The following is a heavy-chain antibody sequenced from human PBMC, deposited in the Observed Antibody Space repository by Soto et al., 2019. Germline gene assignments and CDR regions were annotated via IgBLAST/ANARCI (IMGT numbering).Heavy chain of an antibody. V-gene: IGHV4-34*01. CDR3: ARGWGIAAAAPPRVSNYYYYYGMDV. CDR2: INHSGST. D-gene: IGHD6-13*01. J-gene: IGHJ6*02. CDR1: GGSFSGYY. Sequence: SETLSLTCAVYGGSFSGYYWSWIRQPPGKGLEWIGEINHSGSTNYNPSLKSRVTISVDTSKNQFSLKLSSVTAADTAVYYCARGWGIAAAAPPRVSNYYYYYGMDVWGQGTTVTVSS.